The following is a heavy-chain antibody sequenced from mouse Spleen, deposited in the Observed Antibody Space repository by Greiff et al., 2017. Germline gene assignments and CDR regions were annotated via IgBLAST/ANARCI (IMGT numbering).Heavy chain of an antibody. CDR1: GFTFSSYA. Sequence: EVMLVESGGGLVKLGGSLKLSCAASGFTFSSYAMSWVRQTPEKRLEWVATISSGGGNTYYPDSVKGRFTISRDNAKNTLYLQMSSLKSEDTAMYYCARQAYGSSPWFAYWGQGTLVTVSA. J-gene: IGHJ3*01. CDR3: ARQAYGSSPWFAY. CDR2: ISSGGGNT. D-gene: IGHD1-1*01. V-gene: IGHV5-9*01.